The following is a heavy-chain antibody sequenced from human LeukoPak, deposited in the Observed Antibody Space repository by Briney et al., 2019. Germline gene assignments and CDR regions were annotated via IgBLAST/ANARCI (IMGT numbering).Heavy chain of an antibody. CDR1: GGSFSGYF. CDR2: IYYSGST. V-gene: IGHV4-34*09. D-gene: IGHD2-2*02. J-gene: IGHJ3*02. Sequence: PSETLSLTCAVYGGSFSGYFWTWIRQPPGKGLEWIGYIYYSGSTYYNPSLKSRVTISVDTSKNQFSLKLSSVTAADTAVYYCARESSPGSGYCSSTSCYTGAFDIWGQGTMVTVSS. CDR3: ARESSPGSGYCSSTSCYTGAFDI.